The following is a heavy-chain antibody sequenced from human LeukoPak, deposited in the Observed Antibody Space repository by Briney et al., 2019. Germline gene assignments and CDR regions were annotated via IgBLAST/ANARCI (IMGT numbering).Heavy chain of an antibody. D-gene: IGHD3-22*01. CDR2: ICGSGGST. V-gene: IGHV3-23*01. Sequence: GGSLRLSCAASGFTFSSYAMSWVRQAPGKGLKWVSAICGSGGSTYYADSVKGRFTISRDNSKNTLYLQMNSLRAEDTAVYYCAKGGGYYDTSGPTFSNWGQGTLVTVSS. J-gene: IGHJ4*02. CDR1: GFTFSSYA. CDR3: AKGGGYYDTSGPTFSN.